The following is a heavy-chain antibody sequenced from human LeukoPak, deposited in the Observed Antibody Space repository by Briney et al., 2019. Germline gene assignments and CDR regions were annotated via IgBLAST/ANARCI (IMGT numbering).Heavy chain of an antibody. Sequence: ASVKVSCKASGYAFTNYYIHWVRQAPGQGLEWMGIIIPSGGSTSYAQKFQGRVTMTRDTSTSTVYMELSSLRPEDTAVYYCARAEMRITRTAEDYWGQGTLVTVSS. V-gene: IGHV1-46*01. CDR1: GYAFTNYY. D-gene: IGHD3-10*01. CDR2: IIPSGGST. CDR3: ARAEMRITRTAEDY. J-gene: IGHJ4*02.